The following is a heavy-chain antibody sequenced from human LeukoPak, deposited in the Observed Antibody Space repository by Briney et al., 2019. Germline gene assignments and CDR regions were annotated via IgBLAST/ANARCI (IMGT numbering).Heavy chain of an antibody. V-gene: IGHV7-4-1*02. D-gene: IGHD5-12*01. Sequence: ASVKVSCKASGYTFVRYAMNWVRQAPGQGLEWMGWINTNTGHPTYAQGFTGRFVFSLDPSVNTAFLQINSLETDDTAVYFCATVDVGRGGSFDFWGQGTLVSVSS. CDR1: GYTFVRYA. CDR2: INTNTGHP. CDR3: ATVDVGRGGSFDF. J-gene: IGHJ4*02.